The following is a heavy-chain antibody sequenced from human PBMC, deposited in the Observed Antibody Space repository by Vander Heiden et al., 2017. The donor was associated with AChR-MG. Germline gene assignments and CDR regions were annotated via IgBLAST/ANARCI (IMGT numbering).Heavy chain of an antibody. CDR2: ISGSGGST. J-gene: IGHJ3*02. V-gene: IGHV3-23*01. CDR1: GFPFSSHA. CDR3: AKDYYGSGSFPRDAFDI. D-gene: IGHD3-10*01. Sequence: EVQLLESGGGLVQPGGSLGPPCAASGFPFSSHAMSWVRQAPGKGLEWVSAISGSGGSTYYADSVKGRFTISRDNSKNTLYLQMNSLRAEDTAVYYCAKDYYGSGSFPRDAFDIWGQGTMVTVSS.